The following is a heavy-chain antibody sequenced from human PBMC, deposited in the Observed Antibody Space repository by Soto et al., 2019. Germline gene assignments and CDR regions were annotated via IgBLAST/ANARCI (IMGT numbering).Heavy chain of an antibody. CDR2: IYSSGST. CDR1: GGSISSGGYY. Sequence: QVQLQESGPGLVKPSQTLSLTCTVSGGSISSGGYYWSWIRQHPGKGLEWIGYIYSSGSTYYNPSRKSRVTISVDTSKNQFSLKLSSVTAADTAVYYCARDPGGGRGKKTNSSPLYDYSGNWFDPWGQGTLVTVSS. CDR3: ARDPGGGRGKKTNSSPLYDYSGNWFDP. J-gene: IGHJ5*02. V-gene: IGHV4-31*03. D-gene: IGHD2-8*02.